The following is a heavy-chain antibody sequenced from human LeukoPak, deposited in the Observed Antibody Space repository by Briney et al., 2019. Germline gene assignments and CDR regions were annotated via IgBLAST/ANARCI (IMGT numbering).Heavy chain of an antibody. CDR2: IYHSGST. Sequence: SETLSLTCTVSGGSISSSSYYWGWIRQPPGKGLEWIGSIYHSGSTYYNPSLKSRVTISVDTSNNQFSLKLISVTAADTAVYYCARDTDYYDSSGYDYWGQGTLVTVSS. D-gene: IGHD3-22*01. J-gene: IGHJ4*02. V-gene: IGHV4-39*07. CDR3: ARDTDYYDSSGYDY. CDR1: GGSISSSSYY.